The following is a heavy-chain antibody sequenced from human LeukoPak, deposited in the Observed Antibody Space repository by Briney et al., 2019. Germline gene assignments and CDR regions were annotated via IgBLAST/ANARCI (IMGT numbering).Heavy chain of an antibody. CDR3: ASDKQWLALFDY. D-gene: IGHD6-19*01. Sequence: GGSLRLSCAASGFTFSSYAMHWVRQAPGKGLEWVAVISYDGSNKYYADSVKGRFTISRDNSKNTLYLQMNSLRAEDTAVYYCASDKQWLALFDYWGQGTLVTVSS. V-gene: IGHV3-30-3*01. CDR2: ISYDGSNK. CDR1: GFTFSSYA. J-gene: IGHJ4*02.